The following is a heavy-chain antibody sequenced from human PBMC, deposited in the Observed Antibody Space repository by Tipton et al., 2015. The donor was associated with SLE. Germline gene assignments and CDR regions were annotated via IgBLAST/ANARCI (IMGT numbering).Heavy chain of an antibody. Sequence: TLSLTCTVSGDSISSGGYYWGWIRQAPGKGLEWIGTIHHSGITYYNPSLKSRVTISVDTSKNQFSLKVRSVTAADTAVYYCAREYSGYDYRTFDHWGQGTLVTVSS. V-gene: IGHV4-38-2*02. J-gene: IGHJ4*02. D-gene: IGHD5-12*01. CDR3: AREYSGYDYRTFDH. CDR2: IHHSGIT. CDR1: GDSISSGGYY.